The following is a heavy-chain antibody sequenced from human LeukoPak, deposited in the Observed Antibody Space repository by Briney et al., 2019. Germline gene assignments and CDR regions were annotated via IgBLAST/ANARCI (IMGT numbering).Heavy chain of an antibody. CDR3: ASQSYARFDP. CDR2: IKADGSEA. CDR1: GFTFSIHW. Sequence: GGSLRLSCAASGFTFSIHWMSWVRQAPGKGLEWVGNIKADGSEAYHVDSVKGRFTISRDNARNSLFLQMNSLRVEDTAVYYCASQSYARFDPWGQGTLVTVSS. D-gene: IGHD3-16*01. V-gene: IGHV3-7*01. J-gene: IGHJ5*02.